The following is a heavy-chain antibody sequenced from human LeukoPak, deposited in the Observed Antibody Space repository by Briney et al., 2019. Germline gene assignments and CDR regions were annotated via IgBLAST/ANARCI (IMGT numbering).Heavy chain of an antibody. Sequence: PSETLSLTYAVYGGSFSGYYWSWIRQPPGKGLEWIGEINHSGSTNYNPSLKSRVTISVDTSKNQFSLKLSAVTAADTAVYYCARDKWELIRVAFDIWGQGTMVTVSS. J-gene: IGHJ3*02. CDR3: ARDKWELIRVAFDI. D-gene: IGHD1-26*01. CDR1: GGSFSGYY. CDR2: INHSGST. V-gene: IGHV4-34*01.